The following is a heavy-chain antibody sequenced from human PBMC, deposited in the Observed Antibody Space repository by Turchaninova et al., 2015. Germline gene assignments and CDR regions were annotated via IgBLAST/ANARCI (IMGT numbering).Heavy chain of an antibody. J-gene: IGHJ4*02. V-gene: IGHV1-2*06. Sequence: QVQLVQSGAEVKKPGAAVKVYCRASGGTIAGYYMQWVRQAPGQGLEWMGRINPNSGGTNYAQKFQGRVTMTRDTSISTAYMELSRLRSDDTAVYYCARGYRYCSSTSCLSYYFDYWGQGTLVTVSS. CDR3: ARGYRYCSSTSCLSYYFDY. CDR2: INPNSGGT. D-gene: IGHD2-2*01. CDR1: GGTIAGYY.